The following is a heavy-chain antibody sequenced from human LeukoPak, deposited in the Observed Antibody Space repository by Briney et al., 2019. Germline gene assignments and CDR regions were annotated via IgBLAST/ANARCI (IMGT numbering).Heavy chain of an antibody. V-gene: IGHV1-2*02. J-gene: IGHJ5*02. D-gene: IGHD3-16*02. CDR3: ARDKLGLGELSLYDQ. CDR2: INPNSGGT. CDR1: GYPFTDYY. Sequence: ASVKVSCKASGYPFTDYYIHWVRQAPGQGLEWMGWINPNSGGTNYAQRFQGRVTMTRDTSISTAYMELSRLRSDDTAMYYCARDKLGLGELSLYDQWGQGTLVTVFS.